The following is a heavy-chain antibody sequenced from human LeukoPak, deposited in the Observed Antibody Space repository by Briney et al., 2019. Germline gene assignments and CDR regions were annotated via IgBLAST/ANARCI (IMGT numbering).Heavy chain of an antibody. J-gene: IGHJ4*02. CDR2: IYPGDSDT. Sequence: GESLKISCTGSGYSFTSYWIGWVRQMPAKGLEWMGIIYPGDSDTRYSPSFQGQVIISADKSISTAYLQWSSLKASDTAMYYCASKEYGAAAVHFDYWGQGTLVTVSS. CDR3: ASKEYGAAAVHFDY. D-gene: IGHD6-13*01. V-gene: IGHV5-51*01. CDR1: GYSFTSYW.